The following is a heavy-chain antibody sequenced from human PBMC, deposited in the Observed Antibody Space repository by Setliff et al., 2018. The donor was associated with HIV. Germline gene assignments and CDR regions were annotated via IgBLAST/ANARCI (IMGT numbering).Heavy chain of an antibody. D-gene: IGHD3-16*01. Sequence: PGGSLRLSCAASGFAFDNYCMTWVRQAPGKGLEWVSIIYTGGSTYYADSVKGRFTISRENARNSLYLQMNSLRVGDTAVYYCAREIRTVYTGGHYFYGIDVWGQGTAVTVSS. CDR1: GFAFDNYC. CDR3: AREIRTVYTGGHYFYGIDV. CDR2: IYTGGST. V-gene: IGHV3-66*01. J-gene: IGHJ6*02.